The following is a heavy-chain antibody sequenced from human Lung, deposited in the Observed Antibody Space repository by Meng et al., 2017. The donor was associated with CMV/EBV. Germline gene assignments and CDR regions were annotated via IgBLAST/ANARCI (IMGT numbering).Heavy chain of an antibody. D-gene: IGHD3-3*01. CDR2: IYYSGST. CDR3: ARGNYYDFWSGYGAPPPPRLPPHDFDY. CDR1: GGSISSSSYY. V-gene: IGHV4-39*07. J-gene: IGHJ4*02. Sequence: SETLSLTCTVSGGSISSSSYYWGWIRQSPGKGLEWIGSIYYSGSTYYNPSLKSRVTISVDTSKNQFSLKLSSVTAADTAVYYCARGNYYDFWSGYGAPPPPRLPPHDFDYWGQGTLVTVSS.